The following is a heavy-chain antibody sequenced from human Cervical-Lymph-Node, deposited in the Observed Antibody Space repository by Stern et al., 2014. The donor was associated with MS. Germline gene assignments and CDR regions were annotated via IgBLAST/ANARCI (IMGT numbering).Heavy chain of an antibody. CDR3: ARDNDDNGMDV. J-gene: IGHJ6*02. V-gene: IGHV1-69*06. D-gene: IGHD2-8*01. Sequence: VQLVQSGAEVKKPGSSVKVSCKASGDTFINYAISWVRQAPGQGLEWMGGIIHLFGTTHYAQRFQGRVMITADKSTSTVYMELSSLRSEDTAIYYCARDNDDNGMDVWGQGTTVTVSS. CDR1: GDTFINYA. CDR2: IIHLFGTT.